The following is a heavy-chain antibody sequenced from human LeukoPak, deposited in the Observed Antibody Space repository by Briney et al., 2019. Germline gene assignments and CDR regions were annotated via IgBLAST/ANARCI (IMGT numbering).Heavy chain of an antibody. V-gene: IGHV1-69*05. CDR1: GGTFSSYA. D-gene: IGHD6-6*01. CDR2: IIPIFGTA. Sequence: GASVKVSCKASGGTFSSYAISWVRQAPGQGLEWMGGIIPIFGTANYAQKFQGRVTITTDESTSTAYMGLSSLRSEDTAVYYCARGRIAARPGGVNWFDPWGQGTLVTVSS. CDR3: ARGRIAARPGGVNWFDP. J-gene: IGHJ5*02.